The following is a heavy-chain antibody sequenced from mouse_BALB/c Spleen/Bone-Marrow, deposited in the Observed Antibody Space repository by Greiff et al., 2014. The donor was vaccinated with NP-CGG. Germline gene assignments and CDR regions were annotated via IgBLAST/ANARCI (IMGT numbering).Heavy chain of an antibody. CDR3: ASFYGRFAY. CDR1: GYTFSSYW. J-gene: IGHJ3*01. CDR2: ILPGSGST. Sequence: VQLQQSGAELMKPGASVKISCKATGYTFSSYWIAWVKQRPGHGLEWIGEILPGSGSTNYNEKFKGKATFTADTSSNTAYMQLSSLTSEDSAVYYCASFYGRFAYWGQGTLVTVSA. V-gene: IGHV1-9*01. D-gene: IGHD1-1*02.